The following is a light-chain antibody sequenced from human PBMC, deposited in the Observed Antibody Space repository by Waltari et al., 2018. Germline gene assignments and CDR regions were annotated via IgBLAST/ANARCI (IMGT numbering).Light chain of an antibody. CDR2: EVT. J-gene: IGLJ1*01. CDR3: SSYAHNNHFV. CDR1: NSDVGAYNY. Sequence: QSVLTQPPSATGSPGQSVTISCPGTNSDVGAYNYVSWYQQHPGNVPKLLIYEVTKRPSGVPDRFSGSKSGNTASLTVSGLQADDEADYYCSSYAHNNHFVFGTGTKVTVL. V-gene: IGLV2-8*01.